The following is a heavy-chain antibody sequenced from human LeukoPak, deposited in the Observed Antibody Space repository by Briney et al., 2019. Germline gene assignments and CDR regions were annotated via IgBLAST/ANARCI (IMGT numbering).Heavy chain of an antibody. CDR3: ARGGVDSSGWYGKGFDS. CDR2: ISSSGSTI. Sequence: GGSLRLSCAASGFTFSDYYMSWVRQAPGKGLEWVSYISSSGSTIYYADSVKGRFTISRDNAKNSVDLQMNSLRAEDTAVYYCARGGVDSSGWYGKGFDSWGQGTLVTGSP. CDR1: GFTFSDYY. V-gene: IGHV3-11*01. J-gene: IGHJ4*02. D-gene: IGHD6-19*01.